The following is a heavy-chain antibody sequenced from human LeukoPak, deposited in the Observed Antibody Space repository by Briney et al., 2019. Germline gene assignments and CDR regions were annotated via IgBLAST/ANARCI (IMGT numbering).Heavy chain of an antibody. Sequence: PGGSLRLSCAASRFTVSSNYMSWVRQAPGKGLEWDSIIYSGGSTYYADSVKGRFTISRDNSKNTLYLQMNSLRVEDTAVYYCASGVATVTQYYFDYWGQGTLVTVSS. CDR1: RFTVSSNY. CDR2: IYSGGST. D-gene: IGHD4-17*01. J-gene: IGHJ4*02. V-gene: IGHV3-53*01. CDR3: ASGVATVTQYYFDY.